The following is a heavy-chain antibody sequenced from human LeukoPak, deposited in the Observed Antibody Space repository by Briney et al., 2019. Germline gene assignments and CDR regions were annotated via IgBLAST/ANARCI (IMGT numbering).Heavy chain of an antibody. Sequence: PSGTLSLTCAVSGGSIRSSNWWSWVRQPPGKGLEWIGEIYHTGNTNYNPSLKSRVTISVDKSKNQFSLKLSSVTAADTAAYYCATETYYDSSGPHFDYWGQGTLVTVSS. CDR3: ATETYYDSSGPHFDY. CDR1: GGSIRSSNW. V-gene: IGHV4-4*02. CDR2: IYHTGNT. D-gene: IGHD3-22*01. J-gene: IGHJ4*02.